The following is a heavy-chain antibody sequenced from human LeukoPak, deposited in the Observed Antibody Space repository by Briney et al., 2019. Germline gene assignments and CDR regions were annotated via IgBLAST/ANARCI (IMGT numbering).Heavy chain of an antibody. J-gene: IGHJ4*02. CDR2: ISSSGSTI. CDR1: GFTFSDYY. CDR3: ARDGYCSGGSCYSGGTSPIDY. D-gene: IGHD2-15*01. Sequence: GGSLRLSCAASGFTFSDYYMSWIRQAPGKGLEWVSYISSSGSTIYYADSVKGRFTISRDNAKNSLYLQMNSLRAEDTAVCYCARDGYCSGGSCYSGGTSPIDYWGQGTLVTVSS. V-gene: IGHV3-11*04.